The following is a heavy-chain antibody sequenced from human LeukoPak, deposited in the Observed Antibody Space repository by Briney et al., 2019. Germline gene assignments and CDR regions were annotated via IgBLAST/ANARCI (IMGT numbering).Heavy chain of an antibody. V-gene: IGHV1-24*01. J-gene: IGHJ6*03. Sequence: ASVKVSCKASGYSSTNYGISWVRQAPGKGLEWMGGFDPEDGETIYAQKFQGRVTMTEDTSTDTAYMELSSLRSEDTAVYYCATVRGGYGDYDYYYYMDVWGKGTTVTISS. CDR2: FDPEDGET. D-gene: IGHD4-17*01. CDR3: ATVRGGYGDYDYYYYMDV. CDR1: GYSSTNYG.